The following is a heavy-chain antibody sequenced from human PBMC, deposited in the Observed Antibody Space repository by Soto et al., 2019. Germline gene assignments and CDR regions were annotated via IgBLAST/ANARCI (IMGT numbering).Heavy chain of an antibody. V-gene: IGHV3-11*01. CDR3: ARASSPRDPWLDY. CDR2: ISSSGGTI. Sequence: PXVSRRLSCGASGFTVSHDYMSGIRQDPGKGLEWVSYISSSGGTIYYADSVKGRFTISRDNAKNSLFLQMNSLRADDTAVYYCARASSPRDPWLDYWGQGTLVTV. CDR1: GFTVSHDY. J-gene: IGHJ4*02. D-gene: IGHD5-18*01.